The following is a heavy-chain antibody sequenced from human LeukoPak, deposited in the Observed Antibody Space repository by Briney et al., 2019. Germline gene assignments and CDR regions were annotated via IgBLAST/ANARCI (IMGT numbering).Heavy chain of an antibody. CDR3: ATTNDGGGYQWGDFFDF. CDR1: GGTSNSHA. CDR2: IIPNLGTT. Sequence: SVKVSCKASGGTSNSHAISWVRQAPGQGLEWMGRIIPNLGTTNRAQNFQGRVTLTADKSTNTAYMELTSLTSDDTAVYYCATTNDGGGYQWGDFFDFWGQGTLVTVSS. J-gene: IGHJ4*02. D-gene: IGHD3-22*01. V-gene: IGHV1-69*04.